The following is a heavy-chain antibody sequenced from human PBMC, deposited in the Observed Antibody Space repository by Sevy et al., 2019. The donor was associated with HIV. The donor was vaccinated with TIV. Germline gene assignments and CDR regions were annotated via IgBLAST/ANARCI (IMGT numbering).Heavy chain of an antibody. CDR3: ATPRGTDWYEGAGGYFDL. V-gene: IGHV4-39*02. J-gene: IGHJ2*01. CDR2: IYNTGST. CDR1: GGSIRINSYY. Sequence: SETLSLTCTVSGGSIRINSYYWGWVRQPPGKGLEWIGSIYNTGSTSYNPSLKSRVTISVDTSKNTFSPRLTSVTAADTAVYYWATPRGTDWYEGAGGYFDLWGRGTLVTVSS. D-gene: IGHD6-19*01.